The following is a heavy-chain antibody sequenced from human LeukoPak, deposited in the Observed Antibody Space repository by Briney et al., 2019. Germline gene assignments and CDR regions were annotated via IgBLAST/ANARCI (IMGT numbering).Heavy chain of an antibody. CDR2: ISPNSDDT. J-gene: IGHJ4*02. CDR1: GYTFTGYY. CDR3: ARGGFDY. Sequence: ASVKVSCKASGYTFTGYYLHWVRQAPGQGLEWMGWISPNSDDTNYAQNFRGRVNMTRDTSISTAYMELSRLRSDDTAIYYCARGGFDYWGQGTLVTVSS. V-gene: IGHV1-2*02.